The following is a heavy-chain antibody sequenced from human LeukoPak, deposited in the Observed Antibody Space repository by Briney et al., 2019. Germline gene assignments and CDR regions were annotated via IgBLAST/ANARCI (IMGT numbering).Heavy chain of an antibody. D-gene: IGHD3-3*01. V-gene: IGHV4-61*02. CDR3: ARCRFLEWLSILDYFDY. CDR1: GGSISSGSYY. J-gene: IGHJ4*02. Sequence: SQTLSLTCTVSGGSISSGSYYWSWIRQPAGKGLEWIGRIYTSGSTNYNPSLKSRVTISVDTSKNQFSLKLSSVTAADTAVYYCARCRFLEWLSILDYFDYWGQGNLVTVSS. CDR2: IYTSGST.